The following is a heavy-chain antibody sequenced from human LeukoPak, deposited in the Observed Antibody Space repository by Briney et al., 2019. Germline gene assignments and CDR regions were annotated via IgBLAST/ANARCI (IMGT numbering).Heavy chain of an antibody. CDR1: GFTFSSYW. V-gene: IGHV3-74*01. CDR2: VNSDGSST. D-gene: IGHD3-3*01. CDR3: ARGLTIFGVVNDASDI. Sequence: GGSLRLSCAASGFTFSSYWMHWVRQAPGKGLVWVSLVNSDGSSTIYADSVKGRFTISRDNVKNTLYLQMNSLRAEDTAVYYCARGLTIFGVVNDASDIWGQGTMVTVSS. J-gene: IGHJ3*02.